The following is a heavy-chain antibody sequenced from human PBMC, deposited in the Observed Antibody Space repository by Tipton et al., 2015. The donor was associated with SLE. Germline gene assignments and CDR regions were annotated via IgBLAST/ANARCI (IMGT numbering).Heavy chain of an antibody. CDR2: IHTSGST. CDR3: ARPPLYYYGSGSYYNPHPFDY. D-gene: IGHD3-10*01. CDR1: GFTFSSYW. Sequence: LRLSCAASGFTFSSYWMSWVRQAPGKGLEWIGHIHTSGSTNYNPSLKSRVTISVDTSKNQFSLKLSSVTAADTAVYYCARPPLYYYGSGSYYNPHPFDYWGQGTLVTVSS. V-gene: IGHV4-4*08. J-gene: IGHJ4*02.